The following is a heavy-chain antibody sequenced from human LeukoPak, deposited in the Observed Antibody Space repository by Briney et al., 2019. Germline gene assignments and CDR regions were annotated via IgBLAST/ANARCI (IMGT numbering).Heavy chain of an antibody. D-gene: IGHD5-12*01. J-gene: IGHJ4*02. Sequence: ASVKVSCKASGYTFRSYGISWVRQAPGQGLEWMGWISPYNTNTNNAQNLQGRVTMTTDTSTSTAYMELRSLTSDDTAAYYCARDRSGYEGGDYWGQGTLVTVSS. CDR2: ISPYNTNT. CDR1: GYTFRSYG. CDR3: ARDRSGYEGGDY. V-gene: IGHV1-18*01.